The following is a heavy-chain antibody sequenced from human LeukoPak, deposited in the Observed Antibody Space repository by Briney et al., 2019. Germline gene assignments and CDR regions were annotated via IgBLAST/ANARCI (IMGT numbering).Heavy chain of an antibody. J-gene: IGHJ5*02. D-gene: IGHD3-22*01. CDR1: GGSFSGYY. V-gene: IGHV4-34*01. CDR2: INHSGST. CDR3: ARGPQYYYDSSGLDP. Sequence: SETLSLTCAVYGGSFSGYYWSWIRQPPGKGLEWIGEINHSGSTNYNPSLKSRVTISVDTSKNQFSLKLSSVTAADTAVYYCARGPQYYYDSSGLDPWGQGTLVTVSS.